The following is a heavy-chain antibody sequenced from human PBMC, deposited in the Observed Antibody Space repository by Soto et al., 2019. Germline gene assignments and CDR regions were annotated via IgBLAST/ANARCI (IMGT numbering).Heavy chain of an antibody. D-gene: IGHD3-3*01. Sequence: GGSLRLSCAASGFTFSSYGMHWVRQAPGKGLGWVAVISYDGSNKYYADSVKGRFTISRDNSKNTLYLQMNSLRAEDTAVYYCAKVRAPGYYDFWSGYYIGPGDYYYGMDVWGQGTTVTVSS. CDR1: GFTFSSYG. V-gene: IGHV3-30*18. CDR2: ISYDGSNK. J-gene: IGHJ6*02. CDR3: AKVRAPGYYDFWSGYYIGPGDYYYGMDV.